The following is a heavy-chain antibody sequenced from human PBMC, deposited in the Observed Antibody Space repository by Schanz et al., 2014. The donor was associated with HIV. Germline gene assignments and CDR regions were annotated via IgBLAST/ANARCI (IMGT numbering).Heavy chain of an antibody. J-gene: IGHJ3*02. Sequence: EVQLLESGGGLVQPGGSLRLSCAASGFTFSSYAMSWVRQAAGKGLEWVSVISGSGGSTYYADSVKGRFSISRDISKNTLYLQMYSLRAEDTAVYYCAKDGSWEAFDAFEIWGQGTMVTVSS. V-gene: IGHV3-23*01. CDR1: GFTFSSYA. CDR3: AKDGSWEAFDAFEI. D-gene: IGHD1-26*01. CDR2: ISGSGGST.